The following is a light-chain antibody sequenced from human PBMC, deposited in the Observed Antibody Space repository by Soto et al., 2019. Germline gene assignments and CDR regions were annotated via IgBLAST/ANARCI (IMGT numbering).Light chain of an antibody. CDR2: EVN. CDR1: SSDVGGYNY. J-gene: IGLJ1*01. V-gene: IGLV2-8*01. Sequence: QSVLTQPPSASGSPGQSVAISCTGTSSDVGGYNYVSWYQQHPGKAPKLMIYEVNKRPSGVPDRFSGSKSGNTASLTVSGRKADDGGHYHCSSYAGSSNVFGTGTKVTV. CDR3: SSYAGSSNV.